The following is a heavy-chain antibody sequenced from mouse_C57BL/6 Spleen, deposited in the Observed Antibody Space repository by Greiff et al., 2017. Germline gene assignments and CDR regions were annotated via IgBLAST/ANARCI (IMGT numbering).Heavy chain of an antibody. CDR1: GYTFTDYE. CDR2: IDPETGGT. D-gene: IGHD2-2*01. J-gene: IGHJ2*01. V-gene: IGHV1-15*01. Sequence: QVQLQQSGAELVRPGASVTLSCKASGYTFTDYEMHWVKQTPVHGLEWIGAIDPETGGTAYNQKFKGKAILTADKSSSTAYMELRSLTSEDSAVYYCTRRLRGYFDYWAKAPLSQSPQ. CDR3: TRRLRGYFDY.